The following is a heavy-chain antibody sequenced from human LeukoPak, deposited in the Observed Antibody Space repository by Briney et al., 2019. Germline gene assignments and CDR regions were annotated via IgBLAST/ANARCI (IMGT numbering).Heavy chain of an antibody. J-gene: IGHJ5*02. CDR1: GGSVTSYF. V-gene: IGHV4-59*08. D-gene: IGHD3-10*01. Sequence: SETLSLTCNVSGGSVTSYFWSWIRQPPGKGLEWIGYMYYTGSSHYNPSLKSRATVSIDTSKNHFSLRLNSVTASDTAVYYCARHLSTYYDPWGQGTLVTVSS. CDR2: MYYTGSS. CDR3: ARHLSTYYDP.